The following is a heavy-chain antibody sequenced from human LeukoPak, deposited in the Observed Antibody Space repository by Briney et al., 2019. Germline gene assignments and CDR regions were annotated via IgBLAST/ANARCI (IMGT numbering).Heavy chain of an antibody. CDR2: ISGSGGST. V-gene: IGHV3-23*01. J-gene: IGHJ3*02. Sequence: PGGSLRLSCSASGSTFSSYAMSWVRQAPGKGLEWVSAISGSGGSTYYADSVKGRFTISRDNSKNTLYLQMNSLRAEDTAVYYCAKDIVVVVAATQRAFDIWGQGTMVTVSS. CDR3: AKDIVVVVAATQRAFDI. D-gene: IGHD2-15*01. CDR1: GSTFSSYA.